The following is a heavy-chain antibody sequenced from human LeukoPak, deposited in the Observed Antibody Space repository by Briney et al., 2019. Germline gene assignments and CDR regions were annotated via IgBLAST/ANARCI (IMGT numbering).Heavy chain of an antibody. CDR1: GGSFCGYY. D-gene: IGHD6-6*01. J-gene: IGHJ4*02. CDR2: INHSGST. V-gene: IGHV4-34*01. CDR3: ARHRLIAARTSYLDY. Sequence: SETLSLTCAVYGGSFCGYYGSWIRQPPGKGLEWIGEINHSGSTNYNPSLKSRVTISVDTSKNQFSLKLSSVTAADTAVYYCARHRLIAARTSYLDYWGQGTQVTVSS.